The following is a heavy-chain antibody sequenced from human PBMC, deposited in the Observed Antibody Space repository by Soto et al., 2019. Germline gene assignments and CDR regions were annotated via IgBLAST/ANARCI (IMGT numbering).Heavy chain of an antibody. CDR2: IYYSGST. J-gene: IGHJ5*01. CDR3: AGHPTGTPYWLFS. Sequence: SETLSLTCTVSGGSVSSYYWSWIRQSPGKGLEWIGYIYYSGSTNYKPSLKSRFTISVDTSKNQFSLKVTSATAADTAVYYCAGHPTGTPYWLFSWGQGTLVTVSS. CDR1: GGSVSSYY. D-gene: IGHD3-9*01. V-gene: IGHV4-59*08.